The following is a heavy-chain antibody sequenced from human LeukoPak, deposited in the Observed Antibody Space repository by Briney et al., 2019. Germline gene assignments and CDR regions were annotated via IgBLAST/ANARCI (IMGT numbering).Heavy chain of an antibody. CDR2: INWNGGST. V-gene: IGHV3-20*04. J-gene: IGHJ4*02. CDR3: ARSKYSSSWYGTFDY. Sequence: PGGSLRLSCAASGFTFDDYGMSWVRQAPGKGLEWVSGINWNGGSTGYADSVKGRFTISRDNAKNSLYLQMNSLRAEDTALYYCARSKYSSSWYGTFDYWGQGTLVTVSS. CDR1: GFTFDDYG. D-gene: IGHD6-13*01.